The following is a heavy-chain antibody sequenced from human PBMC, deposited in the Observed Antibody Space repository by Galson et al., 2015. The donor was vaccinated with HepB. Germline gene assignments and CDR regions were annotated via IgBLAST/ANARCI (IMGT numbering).Heavy chain of an antibody. Sequence: SVKVSCKASGGTFSSYAISWVRQAPGQGLEWMGGIIPIFGTANYAQKFQGRVTTTADESTSTAYMELSSLRSENTAVYYCARTSEIAAAGVHSIGYDYWGQGTLVTVSS. CDR1: GGTFSSYA. J-gene: IGHJ4*02. CDR3: ARTSEIAAAGVHSIGYDY. CDR2: IIPIFGTA. D-gene: IGHD6-13*01. V-gene: IGHV1-69*13.